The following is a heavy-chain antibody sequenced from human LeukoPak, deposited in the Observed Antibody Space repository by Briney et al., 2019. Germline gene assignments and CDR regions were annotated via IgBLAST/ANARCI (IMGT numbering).Heavy chain of an antibody. Sequence: SETLSLTCTVSGVSISSSSYYWGWIRQPPGKGLEWIGSIYYGGSTYYNPSLKSRVTISVDTSKNQFSLKLSSVTAADTAVYYCAGRIAVAGVVYYYYYMDVWGKGTTVTVSS. CDR2: IYYGGST. D-gene: IGHD6-19*01. J-gene: IGHJ6*03. CDR3: AGRIAVAGVVYYYYYMDV. CDR1: GVSISSSSYY. V-gene: IGHV4-39*07.